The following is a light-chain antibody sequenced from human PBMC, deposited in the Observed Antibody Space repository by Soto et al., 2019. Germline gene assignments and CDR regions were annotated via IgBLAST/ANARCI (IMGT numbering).Light chain of an antibody. CDR1: QSVRNN. CDR3: QQYNNWPLT. J-gene: IGKJ4*01. CDR2: GAS. Sequence: VITQSPPTLSVSTGERATVPCRASQSVRNNLAWYQQKPGQAPSLLIYGASTRATGIPARFSGSGYGTEFTLTISSLQSEDFAVYYCQQYNNWPLTFGGGTK. V-gene: IGKV3-15*01.